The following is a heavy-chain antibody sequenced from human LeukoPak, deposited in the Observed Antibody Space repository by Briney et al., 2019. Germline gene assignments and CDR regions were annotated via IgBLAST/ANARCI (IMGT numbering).Heavy chain of an antibody. CDR1: GGTFSSYA. Sequence: ASVKVSCKASGGTFSSYAISWVRQAPGQGLEWMGGVIPIFGTANYAQKFQGRVTITADKSTSTAYMELSSLKASDTAMYYCARRGYCSSTSCGWFDPWGQGTLVTVSS. J-gene: IGHJ5*02. D-gene: IGHD2-2*01. V-gene: IGHV1-69*06. CDR3: ARRGYCSSTSCGWFDP. CDR2: VIPIFGTA.